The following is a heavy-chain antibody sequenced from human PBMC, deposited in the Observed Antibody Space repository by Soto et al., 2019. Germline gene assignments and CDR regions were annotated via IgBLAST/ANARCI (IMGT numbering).Heavy chain of an antibody. CDR3: ARHVPLVVPAAVTSYYYYGMDV. CDR2: IDPSDSYT. CDR1: GYSFTSYW. Sequence: GESLKISCQGSGYSFTSYWISWVRQMPGKGLEWMGRIDPSDSYTNYSPSFQGHVTISADKSISTAYLQWSSLKASDTAMYYCARHVPLVVPAAVTSYYYYGMDVWGQGTTVTVSS. D-gene: IGHD2-2*01. V-gene: IGHV5-10-1*01. J-gene: IGHJ6*02.